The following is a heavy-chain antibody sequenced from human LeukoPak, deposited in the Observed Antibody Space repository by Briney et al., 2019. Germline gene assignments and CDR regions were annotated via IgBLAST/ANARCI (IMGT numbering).Heavy chain of an antibody. Sequence: SETLSLTGAVSGYSISSGYYWGWIRQPPGKGLEWIGSIYHSGSTYYNPSLKSRVTISVDTSKNQFSLKLSSVTAADTAVYYCASLKYCSGGSCYSGAFDIWGQGTMVTVSS. CDR2: IYHSGST. V-gene: IGHV4-38-2*01. CDR1: GYSISSGYY. D-gene: IGHD2-15*01. J-gene: IGHJ3*02. CDR3: ASLKYCSGGSCYSGAFDI.